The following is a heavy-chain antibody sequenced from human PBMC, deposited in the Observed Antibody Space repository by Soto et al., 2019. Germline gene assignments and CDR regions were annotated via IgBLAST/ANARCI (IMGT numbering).Heavy chain of an antibody. V-gene: IGHV3-23*01. Sequence: GGSLRLSCAASGFTFSSYAMSWVRQAPGKGLEWVSAISGSGGSTYYADSVKGRFTISRDNSKNTLYLQMNSLRAEDTAVYYCAKGRVSTVVVITVWGAFDIWGQGTMVTVS. D-gene: IGHD3-22*01. CDR3: AKGRVSTVVVITVWGAFDI. CDR2: ISGSGGST. J-gene: IGHJ3*02. CDR1: GFTFSSYA.